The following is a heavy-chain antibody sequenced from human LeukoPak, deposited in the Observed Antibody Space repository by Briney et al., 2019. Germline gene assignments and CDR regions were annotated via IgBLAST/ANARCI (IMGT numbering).Heavy chain of an antibody. CDR1: GGTFSSYA. CDR3: ASDNSVGDSAWWFDP. Sequence: GASVKVSCKASGGTFSSYAISWVRQAPGQGLEWMGIINPSGDNTWYAQKFQGRVTMTRDMATSTDYMEVSSLRSEDTAVYYCASDNSVGDSAWWFDPWGRGTLVTVSS. D-gene: IGHD5-12*01. CDR2: INPSGDNT. J-gene: IGHJ5*02. V-gene: IGHV1-46*01.